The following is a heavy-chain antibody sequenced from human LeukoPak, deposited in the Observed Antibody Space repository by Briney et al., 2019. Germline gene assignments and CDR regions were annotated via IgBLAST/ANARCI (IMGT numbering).Heavy chain of an antibody. CDR2: IKHDGSEK. CDR1: GFTCRSYW. CDR3: ARDDFFGSDY. J-gene: IGHJ4*02. D-gene: IGHD1-26*01. Sequence: GGALRLSCAASGFTCRSYWMSWVRQAPGKGLEWVANIKHDGSEKYYVDPVKGRFTISRDNAKNSLYLQMNSLRVEDTAVYYCARDDFFGSDYWGQGTLVTVSS. V-gene: IGHV3-7*03.